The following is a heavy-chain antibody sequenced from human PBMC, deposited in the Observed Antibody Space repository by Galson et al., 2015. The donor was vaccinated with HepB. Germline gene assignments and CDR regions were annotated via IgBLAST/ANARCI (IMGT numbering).Heavy chain of an antibody. V-gene: IGHV2-5*02. D-gene: IGHD4-17*01. Sequence: PALVKPTQTLTLTCTFSGFSLSTSGVGVGWIRQPPGKALEWLALIYWDDDKRYSPSLKSRLTITKDTSKNQVVLTMTNMDPVDTATYYCAHSLDYGDYPESFQHWGQGTLVTVSS. CDR3: AHSLDYGDYPESFQH. CDR2: IYWDDDK. J-gene: IGHJ1*01. CDR1: GFSLSTSGVG.